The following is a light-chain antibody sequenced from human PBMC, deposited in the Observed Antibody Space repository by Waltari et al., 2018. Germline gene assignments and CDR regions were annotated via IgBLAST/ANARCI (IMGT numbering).Light chain of an antibody. V-gene: IGKV3-15*01. CDR3: QQFNDWPPYT. CDR1: QSICRN. J-gene: IGKJ2*01. Sequence: ETLMTQSPATLSVSPGERATLSCRASQSICRNLAWYQQKPGQAPKLLIYGASTRAAGVPIRFSGSGSGTEFTLTINSLQSEDFAVYYCQQFNDWPPYTFGQGTKLELK. CDR2: GAS.